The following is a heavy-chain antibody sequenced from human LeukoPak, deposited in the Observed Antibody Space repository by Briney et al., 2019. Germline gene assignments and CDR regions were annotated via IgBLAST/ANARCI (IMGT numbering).Heavy chain of an antibody. CDR3: ARAHCSSTSCYGDY. J-gene: IGHJ4*02. CDR2: ISYDGSNK. D-gene: IGHD2-2*01. Sequence: PGRSLRLSCAASGFTFSSYAMHWVRQAPGKGLEWVAVISYDGSNKYYADPVKGRFTISRDNSKNTLYLQMNSLRAEDTAVYYCARAHCSSTSCYGDYWGQGTLVTVSS. V-gene: IGHV3-30-3*01. CDR1: GFTFSSYA.